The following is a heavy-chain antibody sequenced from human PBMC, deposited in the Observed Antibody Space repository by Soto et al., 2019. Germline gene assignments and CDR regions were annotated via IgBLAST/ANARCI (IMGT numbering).Heavy chain of an antibody. Sequence: QVRLQQWGAGLLKPSETLSLTCAVYGGSFSGYYWSWIRQPPGKGLEWIGEINHSGSTNYNPSLKSRVTISVDTSKNQFSLKLSSVTAADTAVYYCASYRGYCSGGSCWKPPADYWGQGTLVTVSS. V-gene: IGHV4-34*01. CDR2: INHSGST. J-gene: IGHJ4*02. CDR1: GGSFSGYY. D-gene: IGHD2-15*01. CDR3: ASYRGYCSGGSCWKPPADY.